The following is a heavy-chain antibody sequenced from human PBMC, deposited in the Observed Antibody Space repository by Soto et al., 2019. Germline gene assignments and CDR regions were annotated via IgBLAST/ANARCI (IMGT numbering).Heavy chain of an antibody. CDR2: INHSGST. V-gene: IGHV4-34*01. Sequence: SETLSLTCAVYGGSFSGYYWSWIRQPPGKGLEWIGEINHSGSTNYNPSLKSRVTISVDTSKNQFSLKLSSVTAADTAVYYCARGQMATTRHIDYWGQGTLVTVSS. CDR1: GGSFSGYY. CDR3: ARGQMATTRHIDY. D-gene: IGHD5-12*01. J-gene: IGHJ4*02.